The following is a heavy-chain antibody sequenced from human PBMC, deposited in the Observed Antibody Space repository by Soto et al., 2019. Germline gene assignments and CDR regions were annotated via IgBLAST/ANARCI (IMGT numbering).Heavy chain of an antibody. CDR2: IYYSGST. J-gene: IGHJ4*02. CDR3: ARYAYCSGGSCSTYYFDY. Sequence: SETLSLTCTVSGGSISSGDYYWSWIRQPPGKGLEWIGYIYYSGSTYYNPSLKSRVTISVDTSKNQFSLKLSSVTAADTAVYYCARYAYCSGGSCSTYYFDYWGQGTLVTVSS. V-gene: IGHV4-30-4*01. CDR1: GGSISSGDYY. D-gene: IGHD2-15*01.